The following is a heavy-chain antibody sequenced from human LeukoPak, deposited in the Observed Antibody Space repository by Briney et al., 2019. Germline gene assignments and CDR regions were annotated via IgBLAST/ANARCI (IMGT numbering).Heavy chain of an antibody. V-gene: IGHV3-21*04. CDR2: ISYTGTYI. CDR1: AFTLNAYN. CDR3: VRDRGTYRPIDY. J-gene: IGHJ4*02. Sequence: GGSLRLSCAASAFTLNAYNMNWVRQAPGKGLEWVSSISYTGTYIYYADSVKGRFTISRDNAKNSLYLQMNSLRAEDTAIYYCVRDRGTYRPIDYWGQGTLVTVSS. D-gene: IGHD1-26*01.